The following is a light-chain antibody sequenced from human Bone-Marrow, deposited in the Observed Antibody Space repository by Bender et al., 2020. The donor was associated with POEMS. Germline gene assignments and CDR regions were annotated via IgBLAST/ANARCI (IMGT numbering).Light chain of an antibody. CDR1: KMGEKY. CDR3: QSYDNSLGGWV. J-gene: IGLJ3*02. CDR2: QDS. V-gene: IGLV3-1*01. Sequence: SYELTQPPSVSVSPGQTASITCSGDKMGEKYVSWYQLKPGQSPVLVIYQDSLRPSGIPDRFSGSKSGTSASLAITGLQAEDEGDYYCQSYDNSLGGWVFGGGTKLTVL.